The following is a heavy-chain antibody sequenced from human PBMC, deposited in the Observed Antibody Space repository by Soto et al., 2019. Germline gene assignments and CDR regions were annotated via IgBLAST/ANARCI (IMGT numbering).Heavy chain of an antibody. V-gene: IGHV3-23*01. Sequence: EVQLLESGGDLVQPGGSLRLSCAASGFTFNDYALTWVRQVPGKGLEGVSSLSSRGFSTHYAESVKGRLTISSDNIKNTVYLQMNSLIAEDTAVYYCARDWAVYSSNGICLDAFDIGGQGTLVTVSS. CDR3: ARDWAVYSSNGICLDAFDI. D-gene: IGHD2-8*01. CDR1: GFTFNDYA. J-gene: IGHJ3*02. CDR2: LSSRGFST.